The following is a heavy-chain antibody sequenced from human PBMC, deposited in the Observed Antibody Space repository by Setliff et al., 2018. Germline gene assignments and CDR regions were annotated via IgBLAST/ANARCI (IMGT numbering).Heavy chain of an antibody. CDR1: GGSFSGYY. Sequence: SETLSLTCAVYGGSFSGYYWSWIRQPPGKGLEWIGEINHSGSTSYNPSLKSRVTISVDTSKNQFSLKLSSVTAADTAVYYCARKKTVYWYYGMDVWGQGTTVTVSS. D-gene: IGHD2-15*01. V-gene: IGHV4-34*01. CDR2: INHSGST. J-gene: IGHJ6*02. CDR3: ARKKTVYWYYGMDV.